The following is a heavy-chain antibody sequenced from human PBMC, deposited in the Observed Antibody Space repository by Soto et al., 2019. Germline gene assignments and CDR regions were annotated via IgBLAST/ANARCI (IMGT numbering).Heavy chain of an antibody. J-gene: IGHJ4*02. CDR2: ISHSGGT. V-gene: IGHV4-34*01. CDR1: GGSFSGYY. D-gene: IGHD6-19*01. CDR3: ARQPSYSSGWAIFDY. Sequence: PSETLSLTCAVYGGSFSGYYWSWISQPPGKGLEWIGEISHSGGTYYSPSLKSRVTISEDTSKNQFSLKLSSVTAADTAVYYCARQPSYSSGWAIFDYWGQGTLVTVSS.